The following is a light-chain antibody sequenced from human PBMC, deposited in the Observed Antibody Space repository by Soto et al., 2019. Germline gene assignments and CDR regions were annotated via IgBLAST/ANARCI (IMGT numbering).Light chain of an antibody. Sequence: EIVMTQSPATLSVSPGERATLSCRASQSVSSNLAWYQQKPGQAPRLLIYGASTRATGIPARFSGSGSGTEFTLTISSLQSEDFAVYYCQQYGSLPLTFGGGTKVEIK. CDR1: QSVSSN. CDR2: GAS. V-gene: IGKV3-15*01. J-gene: IGKJ4*01. CDR3: QQYGSLPLT.